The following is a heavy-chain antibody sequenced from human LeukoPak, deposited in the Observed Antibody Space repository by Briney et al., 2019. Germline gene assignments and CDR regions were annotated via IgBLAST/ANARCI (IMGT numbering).Heavy chain of an antibody. CDR1: GYTLTELS. Sequence: ASVKVSCKVSGYTLTELSMHWVRQAPGKGLEWMGGFDPEDGETIYAQKFQGRVTMTEDTSTDTAYMELNSLRAEDTAVYYCAKEPPLTVARGMDVWGQGTTVTVSS. V-gene: IGHV1-24*01. CDR3: AKEPPLTVARGMDV. D-gene: IGHD4-23*01. J-gene: IGHJ6*02. CDR2: FDPEDGET.